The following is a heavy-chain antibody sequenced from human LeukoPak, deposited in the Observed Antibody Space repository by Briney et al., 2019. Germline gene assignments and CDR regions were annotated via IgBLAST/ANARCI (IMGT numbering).Heavy chain of an antibody. D-gene: IGHD2-15*01. CDR3: ARGVYCSGGSCYSHGMDV. CDR1: GGSFSGYY. J-gene: IGHJ6*02. Sequence: SETLSLTCAVYGGSFSGYYWSWIRQPPGKGLEWIGEINHSGSTNYNPSLKSRVTISVDTSKNQFSLKLSSVTAADTAVYYCARGVYCSGGSCYSHGMDVWGQGTTVTVSS. V-gene: IGHV4-34*01. CDR2: INHSGST.